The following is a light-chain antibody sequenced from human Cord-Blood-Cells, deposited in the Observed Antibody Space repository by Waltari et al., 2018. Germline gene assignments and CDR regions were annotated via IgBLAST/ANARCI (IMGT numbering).Light chain of an antibody. V-gene: IGKV1-39*01. J-gene: IGKJ4*01. Sequence: DIQMTQSPSSLSASVGDRVTITCRARQSISSYLNWYQQKPGKVPKLLIYAAASSQSGVPSRLSGSGSGTDFTLTISSLKPEDFATYYCRQSYGTPLTFGGGTKVEIK. CDR3: RQSYGTPLT. CDR2: AAA. CDR1: QSISSY.